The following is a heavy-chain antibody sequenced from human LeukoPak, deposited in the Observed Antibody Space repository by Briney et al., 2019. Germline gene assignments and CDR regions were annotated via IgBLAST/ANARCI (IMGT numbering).Heavy chain of an antibody. CDR1: GGTFSSYA. CDR2: IIPIFGTA. J-gene: IGHJ6*03. D-gene: IGHD6-19*01. CDR3: AMYSSGWYYYYYMDV. V-gene: IGHV1-69*06. Sequence: SVKVSCKASGGTFSSYAISWVRQAPGQGLEWMGGIIPIFGTANYAQKFQGRVTITADKSTSTAYMELSSLRSEDTAVCYCAMYSSGWYYYYYMDVWGKGTTVTVSS.